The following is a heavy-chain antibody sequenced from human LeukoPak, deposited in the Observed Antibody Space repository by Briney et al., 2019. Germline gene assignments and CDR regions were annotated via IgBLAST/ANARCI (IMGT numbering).Heavy chain of an antibody. CDR1: GFTFSSYA. CDR2: ISGSDGST. J-gene: IGHJ4*02. V-gene: IGHV3-23*01. D-gene: IGHD4-17*01. Sequence: PGGSLRLSCAASGFTFSSYAMSWVRQAPGRGLEWVSLISGSDGSTYYADSVKGRFTISRDNSKNTLYLQMNSLRAEDTAVYYCAKDLYGDYGIDCWGQGTLVTVSS. CDR3: AKDLYGDYGIDC.